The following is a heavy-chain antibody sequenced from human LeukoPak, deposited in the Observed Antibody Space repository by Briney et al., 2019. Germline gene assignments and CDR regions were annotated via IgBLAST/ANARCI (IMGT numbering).Heavy chain of an antibody. CDR2: ISSSSSYI. D-gene: IGHD4-17*01. CDR3: AKGDYGDSYYYGMDV. Sequence: GGSLRLSCAASGFTFSSYAMSWVRQAPGKGLEGVSSISSSSSYIYYADSVKGRFTISRDNAKNSLYLQMNSLRAEDTAVYYCAKGDYGDSYYYGMDVWGQGTTVTVSS. J-gene: IGHJ6*02. V-gene: IGHV3-21*01. CDR1: GFTFSSYA.